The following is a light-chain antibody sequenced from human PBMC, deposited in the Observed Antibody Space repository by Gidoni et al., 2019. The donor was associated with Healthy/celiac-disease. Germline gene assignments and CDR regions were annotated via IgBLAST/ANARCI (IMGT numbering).Light chain of an antibody. J-gene: IGKJ4*01. V-gene: IGKV3-11*01. CDR1: QSVSSY. CDR3: QQRSNWPLT. Sequence: EMVLTQSPATLSVSPGERATLSCRASQSVSSYLAWYHQKPGQAPRLLIYAASNRATGIPARFSGSGSGTDFTLTISSLEPEDFAVYYCQQRSNWPLTFGGGTKVEIK. CDR2: AAS.